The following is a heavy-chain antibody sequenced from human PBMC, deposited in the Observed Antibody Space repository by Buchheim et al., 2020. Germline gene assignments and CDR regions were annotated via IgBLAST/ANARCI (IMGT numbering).Heavy chain of an antibody. Sequence: EVQLLESGGGLVQPGGSLRLSCAASGFTFSSYWMHWVRQAPGKGLVWVSRINSDGSSTTYADSVKGRFTIFRDNAKNTLYLQMNRLRAEDTAVYYCTRANYYDSSGYPSNFDYGGQGTL. CDR2: INSDGSST. V-gene: IGHV3-74*02. CDR3: TRANYYDSSGYPSNFDY. CDR1: GFTFSSYW. J-gene: IGHJ4*02. D-gene: IGHD3-22*01.